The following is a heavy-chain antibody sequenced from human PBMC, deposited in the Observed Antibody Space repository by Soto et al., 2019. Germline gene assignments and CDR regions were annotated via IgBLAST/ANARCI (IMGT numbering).Heavy chain of an antibody. CDR1: GDSISTYN. D-gene: IGHD5-12*01. J-gene: IGHJ5*02. V-gene: IGHV4-59*01. CDR2: IYYSGVT. Sequence: QGQLQESGPGLVKPSETLSLTCTVSGDSISTYNWGWIRQPPGKGLEWIGCIYYSGVTNYNPSLKSRVTISVDTPKNQLSLKLHSVTAAGTAVYYCARAAADIASWLDPWGQGTLVTVSS. CDR3: ARAAADIASWLDP.